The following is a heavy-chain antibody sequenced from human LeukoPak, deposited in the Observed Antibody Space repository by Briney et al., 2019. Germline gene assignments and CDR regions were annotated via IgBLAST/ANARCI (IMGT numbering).Heavy chain of an antibody. Sequence: ASVKVSCKASGYTFTSYGISWVRQAPGQGLEWMGWISAYNGNTNYAQKLQGRVTMTTDTSTSTAYMELRSLRSDDTAVYYCARGSGGRSTNCQRCRFFDFWGQGTLVTVSS. V-gene: IGHV1-18*01. D-gene: IGHD2-15*01. CDR2: ISAYNGNT. J-gene: IGHJ4*02. CDR1: GYTFTSYG. CDR3: ARGSGGRSTNCQRCRFFDF.